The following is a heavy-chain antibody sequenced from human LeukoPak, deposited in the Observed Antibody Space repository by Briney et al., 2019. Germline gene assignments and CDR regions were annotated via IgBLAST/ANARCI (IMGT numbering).Heavy chain of an antibody. V-gene: IGHV1-24*01. CDR1: GYTLTELS. CDR3: ATTSPFGPRGAFDI. Sequence: ASVKVSCKVSGYTLTELSMHWVRQAPGKGLEWMGGFDPEDGETIYAQKFQGRVTMTEDTSTDTAYMELSSLRSEDTAVYYCATTSPFGPRGAFDIWGQGTMVTVSS. CDR2: FDPEDGET. D-gene: IGHD3-10*01. J-gene: IGHJ3*02.